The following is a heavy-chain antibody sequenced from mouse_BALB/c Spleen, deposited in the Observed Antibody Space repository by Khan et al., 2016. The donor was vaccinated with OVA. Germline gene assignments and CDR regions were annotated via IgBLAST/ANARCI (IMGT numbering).Heavy chain of an antibody. J-gene: IGHJ2*01. Sequence: EVKLLESGPGLVKPSQSLSLICTVTGYSITSDYAWNWIRQFPGNKLEWMGFISYSGKTNYNPSLKSRISITRDTSKNQFFLHLNSVTTEDTATYYCARVYGGDFDYWGQGTTLTVSS. V-gene: IGHV3-2*02. CDR2: ISYSGKT. D-gene: IGHD1-1*01. CDR1: GYSITSDYA. CDR3: ARVYGGDFDY.